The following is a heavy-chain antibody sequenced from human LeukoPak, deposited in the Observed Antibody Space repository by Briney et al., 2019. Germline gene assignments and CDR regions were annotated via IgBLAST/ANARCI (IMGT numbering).Heavy chain of an antibody. J-gene: IGHJ3*02. Sequence: SSDPLSHMHCVSGRSISSYYWSWIRQPPGRGLEWIGYLYYSEITNYIPSVKSRVTISVDVSKNQYYLKLSSGTAADTALYYWARRGSIPYCDWVLSSRAFDIWGQGTMVTVSS. D-gene: IGHD3-9*01. CDR2: LYYSEIT. CDR3: ARRGSIPYCDWVLSSRAFDI. V-gene: IGHV4-59*08. CDR1: GRSISSYY.